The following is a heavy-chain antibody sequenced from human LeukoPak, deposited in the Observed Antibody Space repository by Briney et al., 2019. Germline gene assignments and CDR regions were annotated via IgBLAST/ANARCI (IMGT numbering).Heavy chain of an antibody. CDR2: TNPNSGGT. D-gene: IGHD3-16*02. J-gene: IGHJ4*02. V-gene: IGHV1-2*02. CDR1: GYTFIGYY. Sequence: ASVKVSCKASGYTFIGYYIHWVRQAPGQGLEWMGWTNPNSGGTNNVQKFQGRVTMTRDTSISTAYMELSRLRSDDTAVYYCARGEDYDYVWGSYSFSYWGQGTLVTVPS. CDR3: ARGEDYDYVWGSYSFSY.